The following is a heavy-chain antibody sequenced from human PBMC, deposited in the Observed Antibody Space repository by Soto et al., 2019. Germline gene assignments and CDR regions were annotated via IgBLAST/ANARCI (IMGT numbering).Heavy chain of an antibody. V-gene: IGHV4-39*01. Sequence: SETLSLTCSVSGASITTSSFYWDWIRQPPGKGLEWIGSIYFSGRTYYNPSLKSRVAISAHTSQNQYSLKITSMTATDTAVYYCVRRPPYYDFWSAIDPWGQGTLVT. CDR2: IYFSGRT. J-gene: IGHJ5*02. D-gene: IGHD3-3*01. CDR3: VRRPPYYDFWSAIDP. CDR1: GASITTSSFY.